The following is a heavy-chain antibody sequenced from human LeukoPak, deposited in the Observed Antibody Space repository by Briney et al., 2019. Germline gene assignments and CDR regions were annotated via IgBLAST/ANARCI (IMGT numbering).Heavy chain of an antibody. CDR1: AGSISGSC. CDR3: ARNGIMVRGVIGYYGMDV. Sequence: KPSETLSLTCTVSAGSISGSCWSWIRQPPGKGLEWIGYIYYSGSTNYNPSLKSRVTISLDTSNNQFSLKLSSVTAADTAVYYCARNGIMVRGVIGYYGMDVWGQGTTVTVSS. V-gene: IGHV4-59*01. CDR2: IYYSGST. J-gene: IGHJ6*02. D-gene: IGHD3-10*01.